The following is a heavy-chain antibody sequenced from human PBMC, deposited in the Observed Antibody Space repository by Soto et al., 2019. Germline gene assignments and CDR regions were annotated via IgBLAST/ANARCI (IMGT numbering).Heavy chain of an antibody. Sequence: GGSLRLSCAASGFTLSNYAVNWVRQAPGKGLEWVSYISGDSSYIYYGDSVKGRFTISRDNAKNTLYLQMNSLRAEDTAVYYCAKDRTAMAYYFDYWGQGTQVTVSS. CDR3: AKDRTAMAYYFDY. J-gene: IGHJ4*02. CDR1: GFTLSNYA. D-gene: IGHD5-18*01. CDR2: ISGDSSYI. V-gene: IGHV3-21*04.